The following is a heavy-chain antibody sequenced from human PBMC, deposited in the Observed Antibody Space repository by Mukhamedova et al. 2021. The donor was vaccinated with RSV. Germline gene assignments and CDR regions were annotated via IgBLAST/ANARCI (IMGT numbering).Heavy chain of an antibody. V-gene: IGHV5-51*01. Sequence: MGIIYPGDSDTRYSPSFQGQVTIPADKSISTAYLQWSSLKASDTAMYYCARPVETAIDYWGQGTLVTVSS. D-gene: IGHD5-18*01. J-gene: IGHJ4*02. CDR3: ARPVETAIDY. CDR2: IYPGDSDT.